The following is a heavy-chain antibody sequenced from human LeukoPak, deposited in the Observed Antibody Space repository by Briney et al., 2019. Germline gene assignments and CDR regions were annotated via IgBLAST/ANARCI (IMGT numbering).Heavy chain of an antibody. CDR2: ISGSGGST. CDR1: GFTFSSYS. CDR3: AKIRGATGDAFDI. J-gene: IGHJ3*02. D-gene: IGHD1-14*01. V-gene: IGHV3-23*01. Sequence: GGSLRLSCAASGFTFSSYSMNWVRQAPGKGLEWVSAISGSGGSTYYADSVKGRFTISRDNSKNTLYLQMNSLRAEDTAVYYCAKIRGATGDAFDIWGQGTMVTVSS.